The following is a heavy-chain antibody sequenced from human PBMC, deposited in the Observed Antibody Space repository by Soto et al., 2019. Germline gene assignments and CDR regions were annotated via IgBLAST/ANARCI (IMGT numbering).Heavy chain of an antibody. CDR1: GGSISSSSYY. CDR3: ARLAGELSLGYYYMDV. D-gene: IGHD3-16*01. V-gene: IGHV4-39*01. Sequence: SETLSLTCTASGGSISSSSYYWGWIRQPPGKGLEWIGSIYYSGSTYYNPSLKSRVTISVDTSKNQFSLKLSSVTAADTAVYYCARLAGELSLGYYYMDVWGKGTTVTVSS. CDR2: IYYSGST. J-gene: IGHJ6*03.